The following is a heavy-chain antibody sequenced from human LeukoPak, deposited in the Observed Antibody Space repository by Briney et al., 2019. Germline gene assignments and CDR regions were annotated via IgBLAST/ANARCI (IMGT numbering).Heavy chain of an antibody. J-gene: IGHJ6*02. CDR3: ASSGYCSGGSCSPQFYYYAMDV. V-gene: IGHV3-48*04. Sequence: GGSLRLSCAASGFTFSTYAMNWVRQAPGKGLEWVSYISSSSSTIYYADSVKGRFTISRDNTKNSLYLQMSSLRAEDTAVYYCASSGYCSGGSCSPQFYYYAMDVWGQGTTVTVSS. CDR2: ISSSSSTI. D-gene: IGHD2-15*01. CDR1: GFTFSTYA.